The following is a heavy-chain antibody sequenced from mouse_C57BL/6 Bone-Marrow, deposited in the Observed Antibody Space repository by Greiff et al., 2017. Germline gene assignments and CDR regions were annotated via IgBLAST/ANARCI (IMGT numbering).Heavy chain of an antibody. CDR1: GYAFSSSW. V-gene: IGHV1-82*01. CDR3: ARPRITTVVAIYWYFDV. CDR2: IYPGDGDT. J-gene: IGHJ1*03. Sequence: LQESGPELVKPGASVKISCKASGYAFSSSWLNWVKQRPGKGLEWIGRIYPGDGDTNYNGKFKGKATLTADKSSSTAYMQLSSLTSEDSAVYFCARPRITTVVAIYWYFDVWGTGTTVTVSS. D-gene: IGHD1-1*01.